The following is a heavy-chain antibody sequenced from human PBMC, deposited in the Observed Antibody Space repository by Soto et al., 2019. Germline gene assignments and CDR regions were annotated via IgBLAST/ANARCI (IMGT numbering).Heavy chain of an antibody. V-gene: IGHV1-69*13. D-gene: IGHD6-13*01. CDR3: ARDRSSCPGSSRWNYYYLGMDV. Sequence: SVKVSCKACRGTFSSYAISWVRQAPAQGLEWMGGIIPILGTANYAQKFQDGVTSTADEYTSTAYMELSRLRAEDTAVYYCARDRSSCPGSSRWNYYYLGMDVWGQGTTVTVSS. J-gene: IGHJ6*02. CDR1: RGTFSSYA. CDR2: IIPILGTA.